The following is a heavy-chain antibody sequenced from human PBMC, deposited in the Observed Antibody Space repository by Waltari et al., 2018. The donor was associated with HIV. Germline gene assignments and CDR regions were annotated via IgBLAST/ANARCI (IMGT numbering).Heavy chain of an antibody. V-gene: IGHV3-23*01. D-gene: IGHD4-17*01. CDR3: AKTVPTVTSIFEGFDV. CDR1: GFTFDKFA. J-gene: IGHJ3*01. CDR2: ISGSVGNK. Sequence: QLLESGGGLVQPGGSLRLSCVASGFTFDKFALNWVRQAPGQGLEWLASISGSVGNKFYADSVKGRISISRENSKNTVYLQINSLRVDDTAIYYCAKTVPTVTSIFEGFDVWGQGATVTVSS.